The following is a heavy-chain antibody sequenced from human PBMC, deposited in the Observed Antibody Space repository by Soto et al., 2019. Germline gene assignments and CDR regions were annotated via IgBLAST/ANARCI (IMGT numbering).Heavy chain of an antibody. CDR1: GGTFSSYA. V-gene: IGHV1-69*13. CDR3: ARDLYFELPHGGEASGYFQH. J-gene: IGHJ1*01. CDR2: IIPIFGTA. Sequence: SVKVSCKASGGTFSSYAISWVRQSPGQGLEWMGGIIPIFGTANYAQKFQGRVTITADESTSTAYMELSSLRSEDTAVYYCARDLYFELPHGGEASGYFQHWGQGTLVTVSS. D-gene: IGHD3-9*01.